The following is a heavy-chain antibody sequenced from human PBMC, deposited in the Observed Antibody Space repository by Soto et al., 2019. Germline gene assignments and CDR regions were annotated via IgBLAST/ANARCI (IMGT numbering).Heavy chain of an antibody. CDR2: IWYDGSNK. Sequence: QVQLVESGGGVVQPGRSLRLSCAASGFTFSSYGMHWVRQAPGKGLEWVAVIWYDGSNKYYADSVKGRFTISRDNSKNTLYLQMNSLRAVDTAVYYCARAQEDCSGGSCYVGGINWFDPWGQGTLVTVSS. D-gene: IGHD2-15*01. CDR1: GFTFSSYG. J-gene: IGHJ5*02. CDR3: ARAQEDCSGGSCYVGGINWFDP. V-gene: IGHV3-33*01.